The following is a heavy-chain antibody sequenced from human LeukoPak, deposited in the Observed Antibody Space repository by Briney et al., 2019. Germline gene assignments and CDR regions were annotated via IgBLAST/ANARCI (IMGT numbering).Heavy chain of an antibody. V-gene: IGHV3-74*01. J-gene: IGHJ4*02. Sequence: PGGSLRLSCAASRFTFSSYWMHWVRQAPGKGLVWVSRINGDGSSTNYADSVKGRFTISRDNAKNTLYLQLNSLRAEDTAVYYCARDRGEYYFDSWGQGTLATVSS. CDR2: INGDGSST. CDR1: RFTFSSYW. CDR3: ARDRGEYYFDS. D-gene: IGHD3-10*01.